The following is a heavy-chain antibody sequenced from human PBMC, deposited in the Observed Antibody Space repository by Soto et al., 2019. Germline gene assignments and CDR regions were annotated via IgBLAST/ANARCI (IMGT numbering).Heavy chain of an antibody. D-gene: IGHD1-26*01. CDR2: ISYDGSNK. J-gene: IGHJ3*02. CDR3: ARVGERWELRDAFDI. Sequence: QVQLVESGGGVVQPGRSLRLSCAASGFTFSSYAMYWVRQAPGKGLEWVAVISYDGSNKYYADSVKGRFTISRDNSKNTLYLQMNSLRAEDTAVYYCARVGERWELRDAFDIWGQGTMVTVSS. CDR1: GFTFSSYA. V-gene: IGHV3-30-3*01.